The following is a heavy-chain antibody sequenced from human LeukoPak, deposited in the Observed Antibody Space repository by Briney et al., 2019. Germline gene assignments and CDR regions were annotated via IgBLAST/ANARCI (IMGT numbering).Heavy chain of an antibody. V-gene: IGHV4-61*02. CDR3: ARELKTADTFWSGYYYYMDV. D-gene: IGHD3-3*01. J-gene: IGHJ6*03. CDR2: IYTSGST. Sequence: ASQTLSLTCTVSGGSISSGSYYWSWIRQPAGKGLEWIGRIYTSGSTNYNPSLKSRVTISVDTSKNQFSLKLSSVTAADTAVYYCARELKTADTFWSGYYYYMDVWGKGTTVTVSS. CDR1: GGSISSGSYY.